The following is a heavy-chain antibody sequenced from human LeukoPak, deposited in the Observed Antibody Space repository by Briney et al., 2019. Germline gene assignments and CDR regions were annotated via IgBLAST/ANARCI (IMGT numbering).Heavy chain of an antibody. CDR3: ARDISSREGDWFDP. D-gene: IGHD6-6*01. CDR1: GGTFSSYA. Sequence: SAKVSCKASGGTFSSYAISWVRQAPGQGLEWMGRIIPIFGIANYAQKFQGRVTITADKSTSTAYMELSSLRSEDTAVYYCARDISSREGDWFDPWGQGTLVTVSP. V-gene: IGHV1-69*04. CDR2: IIPIFGIA. J-gene: IGHJ5*02.